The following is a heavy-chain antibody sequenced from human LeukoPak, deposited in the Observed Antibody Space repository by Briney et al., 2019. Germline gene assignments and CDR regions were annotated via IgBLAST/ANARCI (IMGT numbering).Heavy chain of an antibody. V-gene: IGHV5-10-1*01. CDR3: ARLTGLNWGSPAVVITYFDY. CDR2: IDPSDSYT. J-gene: IGHJ4*02. D-gene: IGHD7-27*01. CDR1: GYSFTSYW. Sequence: GESLRISCKGSGYSFTSYWISWVRQMPGKGLEWMGRIDPSDSYTNYSPSCQGHVTISADKSISTAYLQWSSLKASDTAMYYCARLTGLNWGSPAVVITYFDYWGQGTLVTVSS.